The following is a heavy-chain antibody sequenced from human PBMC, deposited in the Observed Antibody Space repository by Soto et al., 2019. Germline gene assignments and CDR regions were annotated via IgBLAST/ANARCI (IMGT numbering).Heavy chain of an antibody. J-gene: IGHJ4*02. Sequence: LRLSCSASRFTSKGYSIHWVLQVPWKGLEFVSLIGNNALSTYYADSDKRRFTISRYNSKNTLSIQMCSLRPEDTAAYYCVKGGKSVISEGFEYWGLGTLVTVSS. CDR2: IGNNALST. D-gene: IGHD1-26*01. V-gene: IGHV3-64D*06. CDR3: VKGGKSVISEGFEY. CDR1: RFTSKGYS.